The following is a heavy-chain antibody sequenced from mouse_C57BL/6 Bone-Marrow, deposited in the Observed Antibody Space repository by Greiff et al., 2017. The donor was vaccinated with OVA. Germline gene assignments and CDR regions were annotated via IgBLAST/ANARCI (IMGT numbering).Heavy chain of an antibody. V-gene: IGHV1-42*01. CDR2: INPSTGGT. J-gene: IGHJ3*01. Sequence: VQLQQSGPELVKPGASVKISCKASGYSFTGYYMNWVKQSPEKSLEWIGEINPSTGGTTYKQKFKAKATLTVDKSSSTAYMQLKSLTSEDSAVYYCARRAQAGLAYWGQGTLVTVSA. CDR3: ARRAQAGLAY. CDR1: GYSFTGYY. D-gene: IGHD3-2*02.